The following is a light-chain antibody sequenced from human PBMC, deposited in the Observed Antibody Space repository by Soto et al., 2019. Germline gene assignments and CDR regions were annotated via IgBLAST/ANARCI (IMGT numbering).Light chain of an antibody. CDR3: CSYAGSYTLV. Sequence: QSVLTQPRSVSGSPGQSVTISCTGTSSDVGGYNYVSWYQQHPGKVPKLMIYDVSKRPSGVPDRFSGSKSGNTASLTISGLQAEDEADYYGCSYAGSYTLVFGGGTKVTVL. CDR1: SSDVGGYNY. V-gene: IGLV2-11*01. CDR2: DVS. J-gene: IGLJ3*02.